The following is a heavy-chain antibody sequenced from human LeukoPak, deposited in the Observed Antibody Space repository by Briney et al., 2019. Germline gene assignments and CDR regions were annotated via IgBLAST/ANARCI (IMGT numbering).Heavy chain of an antibody. V-gene: IGHV4-39*01. CDR1: GDSISSSNYY. D-gene: IGHD4-23*01. CDR3: ATSYGGHGNVFDY. Sequence: SETLSLTCTVSGDSISSSNYYWGWIRQPPGKGLEWIGNVYYSGSTFYNPSLKSRVTISVDTSKNQFSLKLGSVTAADTAVYYCATSYGGHGNVFDYGGQGTLVTVSS. CDR2: VYYSGST. J-gene: IGHJ4*02.